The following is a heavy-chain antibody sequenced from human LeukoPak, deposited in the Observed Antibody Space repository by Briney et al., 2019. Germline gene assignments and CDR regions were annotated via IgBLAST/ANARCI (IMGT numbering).Heavy chain of an antibody. Sequence: SETLSLSCAVSGVSFSGYDWRWIRQPPGKGLEWVGEINHSGSTNYNPDLKSRVTISVDTSKKQFSLQMRYGTAADTAVYYCGIGWDSSSSESAPFHIYYYRYMDVWGKGTTVTVSS. D-gene: IGHD6-13*01. CDR1: GVSFSGYD. V-gene: IGHV4-34*01. CDR2: INHSGST. J-gene: IGHJ6*03. CDR3: GIGWDSSSSESAPFHIYYYRYMDV.